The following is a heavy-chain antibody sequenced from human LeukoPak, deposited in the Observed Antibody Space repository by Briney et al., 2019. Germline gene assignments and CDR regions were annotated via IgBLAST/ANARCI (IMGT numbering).Heavy chain of an antibody. J-gene: IGHJ5*02. V-gene: IGHV4-39*07. CDR2: IYYSGST. Sequence: SQTLSLTCTVAGGSISSGSYYWGWIRQPPGKGLEWIGSIYYSGSTYYNPSLKSRVTISVDTSKNQFSLKLSSVTAADTAVYYCARGKTLVFRWLVRGFDPWGQGTLVTVSS. CDR1: GGSISSGSYY. CDR3: ARGKTLVFRWLVRGFDP. D-gene: IGHD6-19*01.